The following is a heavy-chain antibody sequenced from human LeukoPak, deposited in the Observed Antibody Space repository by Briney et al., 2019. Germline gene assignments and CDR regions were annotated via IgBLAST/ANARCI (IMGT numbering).Heavy chain of an antibody. J-gene: IGHJ4*02. CDR1: GGSISSSSYY. CDR3: VVSGWLNYFDY. D-gene: IGHD6-19*01. Sequence: SETLSLTCTVSGGSISSSSYYWGWIRQPPGKGLEWIGSIYYSGSTYYNPSLKSRVTISVDTSKNQFSLKLSSVTAADTAVYHCVVSGWLNYFDYWGQGTLVTVSS. V-gene: IGHV4-39*01. CDR2: IYYSGST.